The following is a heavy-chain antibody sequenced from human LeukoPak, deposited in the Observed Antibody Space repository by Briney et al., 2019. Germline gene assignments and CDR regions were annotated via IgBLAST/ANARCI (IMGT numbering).Heavy chain of an antibody. CDR3: ARERWVFGVVTIPETTSYYYYYMDV. Sequence: PGGSLRLSCAASGFTFSSYWMSWVRQAPGKGLEWVANIKQGGSEKYYVDSVKGRFTISRDNAKNSLYLQMNSLRAEDTAVYYCARERWVFGVVTIPETTSYYYYYMDVWGKGTTVTVSS. D-gene: IGHD3-3*01. J-gene: IGHJ6*03. V-gene: IGHV3-7*01. CDR2: IKQGGSEK. CDR1: GFTFSSYW.